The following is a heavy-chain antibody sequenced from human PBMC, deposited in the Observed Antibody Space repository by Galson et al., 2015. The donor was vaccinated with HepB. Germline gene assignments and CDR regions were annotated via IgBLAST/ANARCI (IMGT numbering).Heavy chain of an antibody. Sequence: SLRLSCAASGFSFNDYGLHWVRQAPGKGLEWLSVIWRDEGSNKSYAESVKGRLTISRDNSRNTLFLQMNSLRADDTAIYFCAKVFPEKTDGWYRQALYYFDSWGQGTRVTVSS. D-gene: IGHD6-19*01. J-gene: IGHJ4*02. CDR1: GFSFNDYG. V-gene: IGHV3-33*06. CDR3: AKVFPEKTDGWYRQALYYFDS. CDR2: IWRDEGSNK.